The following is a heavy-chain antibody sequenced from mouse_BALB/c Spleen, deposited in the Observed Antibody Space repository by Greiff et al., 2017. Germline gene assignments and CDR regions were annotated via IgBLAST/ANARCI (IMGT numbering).Heavy chain of an antibody. CDR2: ISSGGST. CDR3: ARGGGYDYDEGAWFAY. Sequence: EVKLVESGGGLVKPGGSLKLSCAASGFTFSSYAMSWVRQTPEKRLEWVASISSGGSTYYPDSVKGRFTISRDNARNILYLQMSSLRSEDTAMYYCARGGGYDYDEGAWFAYWGQGTLVTVSA. J-gene: IGHJ3*01. V-gene: IGHV5-6-5*01. CDR1: GFTFSSYA. D-gene: IGHD2-4*01.